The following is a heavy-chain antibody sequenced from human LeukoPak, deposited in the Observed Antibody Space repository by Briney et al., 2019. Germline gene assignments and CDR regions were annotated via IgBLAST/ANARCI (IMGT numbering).Heavy chain of an antibody. Sequence: SETLSLTCTVSGVSISGYYWSWLRQPPGKGLEWVGYIYYSGSTNYNPSLKSRVTISVDTSKNQFSLKLSSVTAADTAVYYCARESLAGEYFQHWGQGTLVTVSS. CDR2: IYYSGST. J-gene: IGHJ1*01. V-gene: IGHV4-59*01. CDR1: GVSISGYY. CDR3: ARESLAGEYFQH.